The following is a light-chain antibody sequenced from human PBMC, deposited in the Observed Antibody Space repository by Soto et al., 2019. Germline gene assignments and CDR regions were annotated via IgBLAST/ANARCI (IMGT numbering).Light chain of an antibody. CDR1: QSVRSNY. CDR2: AAS. J-gene: IGKJ3*01. Sequence: EIVLTQSPGTLSLSPGERATLSCRASQSVRSNYLAWYQQRPGQAPRLLIYAASRRATGIPDRFSGSGSGTDFTLTISRLEPEDFAVYYCHQYATSVQHFGPGTKVDIK. CDR3: HQYATSVQH. V-gene: IGKV3-20*01.